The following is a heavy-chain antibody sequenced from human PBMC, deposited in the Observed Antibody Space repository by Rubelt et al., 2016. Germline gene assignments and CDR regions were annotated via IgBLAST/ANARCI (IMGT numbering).Heavy chain of an antibody. CDR2: INHSGST. CDR3: ARGRGWYGKYYFDY. J-gene: IGHJ4*02. D-gene: IGHD6-19*01. V-gene: IGHV4-34*01. Sequence: LGGIGEINHSGSTNYNPSLKSRVTISVDTSKNQFSLKLSSVTAADTAVYYCARGRGWYGKYYFDYWGQGTLVTVSS.